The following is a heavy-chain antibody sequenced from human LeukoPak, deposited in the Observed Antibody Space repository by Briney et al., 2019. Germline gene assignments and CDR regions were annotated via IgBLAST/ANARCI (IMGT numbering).Heavy chain of an antibody. V-gene: IGHV3-23*01. CDR2: ISGSGGST. Sequence: GGSLRLSCAASGFTFSSYAMSWVRQAPGKGLEWVSAISGSGGSTYYADSVKGRFTISRDNSKNTLYLQMNSLRAEDTAVYYCAKDRTNDHYDFWSGYYLHDAFDIWGQGTMVTVSS. D-gene: IGHD3-3*01. CDR3: AKDRTNDHYDFWSGYYLHDAFDI. CDR1: GFTFSSYA. J-gene: IGHJ3*02.